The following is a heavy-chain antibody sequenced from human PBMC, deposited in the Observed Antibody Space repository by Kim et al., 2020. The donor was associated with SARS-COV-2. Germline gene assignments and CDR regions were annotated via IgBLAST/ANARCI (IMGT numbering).Heavy chain of an antibody. CDR1: GFTFSSYS. J-gene: IGHJ4*02. D-gene: IGHD3-10*01. Sequence: GGSLRLSCAASGFTFSSYSMNWVRQAPGKGLEWVSSISSSSSYIYYADSVKGRFTISRDNAKNSLYLQMNSLRAEDTAVYYCARDLRDYYGSGSYYKSPLLDYWGREPWSPSPQ. CDR3: ARDLRDYYGSGSYYKSPLLDY. V-gene: IGHV3-21*01. CDR2: ISSSSSYI.